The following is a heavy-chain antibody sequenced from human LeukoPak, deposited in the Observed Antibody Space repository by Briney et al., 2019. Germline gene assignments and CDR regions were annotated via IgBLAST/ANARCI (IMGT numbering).Heavy chain of an antibody. D-gene: IGHD6-6*01. CDR3: ARSGAARYLDS. CDR1: GSTFGNCW. J-gene: IGHJ4*02. CDR2: IKEDGSEK. V-gene: IGHV3-7*01. Sequence: PGGSLRLSCADSGSTFGNCWMTWVRQAPGKGLEWVANIKEDGSEKYYVDPVKGRFTISRDNAKNSLYLQMNSLRADDTAVYYCARSGAARYLDSWGQGTLVTVSS.